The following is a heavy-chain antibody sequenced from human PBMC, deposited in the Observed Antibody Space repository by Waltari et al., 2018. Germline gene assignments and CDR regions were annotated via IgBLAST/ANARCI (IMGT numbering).Heavy chain of an antibody. D-gene: IGHD6-6*01. CDR1: GFPFSSYW. V-gene: IGHV3-7*01. CDR2: RKEDGSEK. Sequence: EVQLVESGGGLVQPGGSLRLSCAASGFPFSSYWMIWVRQAPGKGLGWVANRKEDGSEKSYVDSVKGRFTISRDNAKNSLSLQMNSLRAEDTAVYYCARISSTATRDSWGRGTLVTVSS. CDR3: ARISSTATRDS. J-gene: IGHJ4*02.